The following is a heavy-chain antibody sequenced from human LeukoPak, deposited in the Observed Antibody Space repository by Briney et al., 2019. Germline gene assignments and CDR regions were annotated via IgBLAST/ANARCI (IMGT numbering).Heavy chain of an antibody. CDR1: GYTFTSYY. Sequence: GASVKVSCKASGYTFTSYYMHWVRQAPGQGLEWMGIINPSGGSTSYAQKFQGRVTMTRDTSTSTVYMELSSLRSEDTAVYYCARETGYCSSTSCGFVHNWFDPWGQGTLVTVSS. CDR3: ARETGYCSSTSCGFVHNWFDP. D-gene: IGHD2-2*03. V-gene: IGHV1-46*01. J-gene: IGHJ5*02. CDR2: INPSGGST.